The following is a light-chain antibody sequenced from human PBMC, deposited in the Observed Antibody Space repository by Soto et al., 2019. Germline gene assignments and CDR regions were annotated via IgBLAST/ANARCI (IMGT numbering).Light chain of an antibody. V-gene: IGKV3-20*01. CDR1: QTVRNNY. Sequence: EFVLTQSPGTLSLSPGERATLSCRASQTVRNNYLAWYQQKPGQAPRLLIYDASSRATGIPDRFSGGGSGTDFKLTISRLEPDDFAVYYCQQFSSYPLTFGGGTKVEIK. CDR3: QQFSSYPLT. CDR2: DAS. J-gene: IGKJ4*01.